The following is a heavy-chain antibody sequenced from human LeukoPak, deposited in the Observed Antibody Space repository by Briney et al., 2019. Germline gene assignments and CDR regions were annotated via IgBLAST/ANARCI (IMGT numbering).Heavy chain of an antibody. Sequence: PGRSLRLSCAASGFTFSSYGMHWVRQAPGKGLEWVAVISYDGSNKYYADSVKGRFTISRDNSKNTLYLQMNSLRAEDTAVYYCAKDLGSGWDFDYWGQGTLDTVSS. J-gene: IGHJ4*02. V-gene: IGHV3-30*18. D-gene: IGHD6-19*01. CDR3: AKDLGSGWDFDY. CDR2: ISYDGSNK. CDR1: GFTFSSYG.